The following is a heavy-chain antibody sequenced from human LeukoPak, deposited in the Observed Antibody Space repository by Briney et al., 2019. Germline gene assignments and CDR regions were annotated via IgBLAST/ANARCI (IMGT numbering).Heavy chain of an antibody. Sequence: SETLSLTCTVSGGSISSYYWSWIRQPPGKGLEWIGYIYYSGSTNYNPSLKSRVTISVDTSKNQFSLKLSSVTAADTAVYYCARVGVVGATSDYWGQGTLVTVSS. J-gene: IGHJ4*02. CDR2: IYYSGST. CDR3: ARVGVVGATSDY. CDR1: GGSISSYY. V-gene: IGHV4-59*01. D-gene: IGHD1-26*01.